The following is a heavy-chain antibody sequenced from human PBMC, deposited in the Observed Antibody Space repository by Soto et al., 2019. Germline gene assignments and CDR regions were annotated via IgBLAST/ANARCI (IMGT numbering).Heavy chain of an antibody. CDR1: GYTFTSYG. J-gene: IGHJ4*02. V-gene: IGHV1-18*01. CDR3: GRTWYSSSSPLVY. CDR2: ISAYNGNT. D-gene: IGHD6-6*01. Sequence: ASVKVSCKASGYTFTSYGISWVRQAPGQRLEWMGWISAYNGNTNYAQKLQGRVTMTTDTSTSTAYMELRSLRSDDTVLEYCGRTWYSSSSPLVYWRQGTLVTVSA.